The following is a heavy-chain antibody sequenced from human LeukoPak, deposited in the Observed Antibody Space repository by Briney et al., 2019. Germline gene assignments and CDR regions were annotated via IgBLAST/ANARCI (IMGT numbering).Heavy chain of an antibody. V-gene: IGHV5-10-1*01. CDR3: VRQPPGVYDTTQNWFDP. CDR1: GYSFPSYW. J-gene: IGHJ5*02. D-gene: IGHD3-22*01. CDR2: IAPSDSYT. Sequence: GESLQISCKVSGYSFPSYWITWVRQVPGKGLEWMGRIAPSDSYTNYNPSFEGHVTMSVEKSITTVYLQWSSLKASDTAMYYCVRQPPGVYDTTQNWFDPWGQGTLVTVSS.